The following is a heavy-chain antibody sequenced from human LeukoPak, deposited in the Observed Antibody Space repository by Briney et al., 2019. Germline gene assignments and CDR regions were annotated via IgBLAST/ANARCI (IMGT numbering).Heavy chain of an antibody. Sequence: GGSLRLSCAASGFTFSSYSMNWVRQAPGKGLEWVSSISSSSSCIYYADSVKGRFTISRDNAKNSLYLQMNSLRAEDTAVYYCARDLRNYYDSSGYPLFWGQGTLVTVSS. V-gene: IGHV3-21*01. CDR2: ISSSSSCI. J-gene: IGHJ4*02. D-gene: IGHD3-22*01. CDR3: ARDLRNYYDSSGYPLF. CDR1: GFTFSSYS.